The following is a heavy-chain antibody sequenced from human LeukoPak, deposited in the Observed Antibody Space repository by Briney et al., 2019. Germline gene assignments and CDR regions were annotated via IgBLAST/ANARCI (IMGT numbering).Heavy chain of an antibody. D-gene: IGHD6-13*01. CDR2: ISSSGSTI. Sequence: GGSLRLPCAASGFTFSSYEMNWVRQAPGKGLEWVSYISSSGSTIYYADSVKGRFTISRDNAKNSLYLQMNSLRAEDTAAYYCARGYSSSPNYYYYYGMDVWGQGTTVTVSS. CDR3: ARGYSSSPNYYYYYGMDV. V-gene: IGHV3-48*03. J-gene: IGHJ6*02. CDR1: GFTFSSYE.